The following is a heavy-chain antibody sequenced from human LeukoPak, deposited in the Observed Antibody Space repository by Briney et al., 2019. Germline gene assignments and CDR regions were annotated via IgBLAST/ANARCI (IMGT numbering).Heavy chain of an antibody. V-gene: IGHV3-7*01. CDR1: GFTFSNYW. CDR3: ARGIGWITMFGVVIARYYFDD. Sequence: GGPLRLSCGASGFTFSNYWMSWVRQAPGKGREEVANIKQDESEKYYVDSVKGRFTISRDNAKNSLYLQMNSLRTEDTAVYYCARGIGWITMFGVVIARYYFDDWGQGTLVTVSS. CDR2: IKQDESEK. D-gene: IGHD3-3*01. J-gene: IGHJ4*02.